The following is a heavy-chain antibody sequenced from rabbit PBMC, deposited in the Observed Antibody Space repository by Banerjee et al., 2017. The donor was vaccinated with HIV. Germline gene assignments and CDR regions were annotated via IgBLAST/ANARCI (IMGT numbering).Heavy chain of an antibody. Sequence: QEQLEESGGGLVQPEGSLTLTCTASGFSFSNKYVMCWVRQAPGKGLEWIGTIYAGSSGSAYYASWVNGRFTISKTSSTTVTLQMTSLTAADTATYFCARDRDWTLDLWGQGTLVTVS. CDR2: IYAGSSGSA. D-gene: IGHD4-2*01. V-gene: IGHV1S45*01. CDR3: ARDRDWTLDL. J-gene: IGHJ4*01. CDR1: GFSFSNKYV.